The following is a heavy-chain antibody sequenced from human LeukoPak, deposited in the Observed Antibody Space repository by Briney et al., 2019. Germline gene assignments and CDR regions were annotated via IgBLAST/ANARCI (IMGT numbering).Heavy chain of an antibody. CDR1: GGSISSSSYY. CDR3: ARRYCSGGRCYPFDY. D-gene: IGHD2-15*01. J-gene: IGHJ4*02. Sequence: SETLSLTCTVSGGSISSSSYYWGWIRQPPGKGLGWIGSIYYSGSTYYNPSLKSRVTISVDTSKNQFSLKLSSVTAADTAVYYCARRYCSGGRCYPFDYWGQGTLVTVSS. CDR2: IYYSGST. V-gene: IGHV4-39*01.